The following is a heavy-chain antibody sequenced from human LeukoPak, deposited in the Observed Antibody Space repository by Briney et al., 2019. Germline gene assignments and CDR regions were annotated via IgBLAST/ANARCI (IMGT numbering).Heavy chain of an antibody. D-gene: IGHD3-16*01. CDR3: AKITSGGWGRSVAEYFQH. CDR2: ISGSGGST. V-gene: IGHV3-23*01. J-gene: IGHJ1*01. CDR1: GFTFSSYA. Sequence: GGSLRLSCAASGFTFSSYAMSWVRQAPGKGLEWVSAISGSGGSTYYADSVKGRFTISRDNSKNTLYLQMNSLRAEDTAVYYCAKITSGGWGRSVAEYFQHWGQGTLVTVSS.